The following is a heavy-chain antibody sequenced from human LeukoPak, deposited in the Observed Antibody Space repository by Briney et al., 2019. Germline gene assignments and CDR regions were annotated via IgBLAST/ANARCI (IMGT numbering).Heavy chain of an antibody. CDR1: GFTFSNFW. Sequence: QPGGSLRLSCAASGFTFSNFWMTWVRQAPGKGLDWVATIKPDGTTIYYVDSVKGRFTISRDNAKNLLYLQMNSLRGEDPAVYYCVKTMMTFGGVIRTDAFDIWGQGTMVIVSS. J-gene: IGHJ3*02. V-gene: IGHV3-7*02. CDR2: IKPDGTTI. CDR3: VKTMMTFGGVIRTDAFDI. D-gene: IGHD3-16*01.